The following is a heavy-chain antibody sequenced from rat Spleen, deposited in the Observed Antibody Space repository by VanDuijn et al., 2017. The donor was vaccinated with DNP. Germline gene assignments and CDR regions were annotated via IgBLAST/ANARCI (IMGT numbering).Heavy chain of an antibody. D-gene: IGHD1-1*01. Sequence: EVQLVESGGDLVQPGRSLKLSCVASGFTFNKYWMTWIRQVPGKGLEWVAAITSSGGSTYYPDSVKGRFTISRDNAKNTLYLQMNSLRYEDMATYYCARHEDYSASFDYWGQGVMVTVSS. CDR2: ITSSGGST. CDR3: ARHEDYSASFDY. CDR1: GFTFNKYW. J-gene: IGHJ2*01. V-gene: IGHV5-31*01.